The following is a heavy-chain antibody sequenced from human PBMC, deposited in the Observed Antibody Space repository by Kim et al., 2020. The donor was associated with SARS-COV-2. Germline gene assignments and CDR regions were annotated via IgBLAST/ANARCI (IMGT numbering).Heavy chain of an antibody. J-gene: IGHJ6*02. CDR3: AKAGSSWYNLWYYYYGMGV. Sequence: GGSLRLSCAASGFTFSSYGMHWVRQAPGKGLVWVAVISYDGSNKYYADSVKGRFTISRDNSKNTLYLQMNSLRAEDTAVYYCAKAGSSWYNLWYYYYGMGVWGQGTTVTVSS. V-gene: IGHV3-30*18. CDR2: ISYDGSNK. D-gene: IGHD6-13*01. CDR1: GFTFSSYG.